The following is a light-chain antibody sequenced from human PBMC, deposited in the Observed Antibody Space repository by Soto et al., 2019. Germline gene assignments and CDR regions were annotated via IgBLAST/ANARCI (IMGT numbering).Light chain of an antibody. Sequence: EIVLTQSPGTLSLSPGERAILSCRASQSVSTFLAWFQQKPGQAPRLLIYDASNRATGIPARFSGSGSGTDFTLTISSLEPEDFALYYCQQRSNWPRTFGQGTKVDIK. V-gene: IGKV3-11*01. CDR2: DAS. J-gene: IGKJ1*01. CDR3: QQRSNWPRT. CDR1: QSVSTF.